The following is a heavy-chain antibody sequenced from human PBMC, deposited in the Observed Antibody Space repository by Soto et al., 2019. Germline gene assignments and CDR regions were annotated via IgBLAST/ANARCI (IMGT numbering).Heavy chain of an antibody. CDR2: ICNNGSNK. Sequence: GGSLRLSCAASGFTFSSYDMHWVRQAPGKGLEWVSYICNNGSNKYYADSVKGRFTISRDNTRNTLYLQMNSLRDEDTAVYYCTRDALGYCSGGSSHTFDYWGQGTLVTVSS. CDR3: TRDALGYCSGGSSHTFDY. V-gene: IGHV3-33*01. D-gene: IGHD2-15*01. CDR1: GFTFSSYD. J-gene: IGHJ4*02.